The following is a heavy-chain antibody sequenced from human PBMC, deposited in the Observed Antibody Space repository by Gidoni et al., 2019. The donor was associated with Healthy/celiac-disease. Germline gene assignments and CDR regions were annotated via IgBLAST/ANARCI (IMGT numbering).Heavy chain of an antibody. CDR3: AKGTRGITMKHQIDY. D-gene: IGHD3-22*01. CDR2: ISGSGGRT. Sequence: EVQLLESGGGLVQPGGSLRLSCASSVFTFISYAMSWVRQATGKGLEWVSAISGSGGRTYYADSVKGRFTISRDNSKNTLYLKMNSLRAEDTAVYYCAKGTRGITMKHQIDYWGQGTLVTVSA. J-gene: IGHJ4*02. V-gene: IGHV3-23*01. CDR1: VFTFISYA.